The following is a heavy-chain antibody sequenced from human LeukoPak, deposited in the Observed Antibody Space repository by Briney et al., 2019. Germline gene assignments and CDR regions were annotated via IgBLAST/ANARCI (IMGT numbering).Heavy chain of an antibody. CDR2: ISGSGGST. Sequence: GGSLRLSCAASGFTFSSYAMSWVRQAPGKGLEWVSAISGSGGSTYYADSVKGWFTISRDNSKNTLYLQMNSLRAEDTAVYYCAKDKAVRFLDLHDYFDYWGQGTLVSVSS. CDR1: GFTFSSYA. D-gene: IGHD3-3*01. J-gene: IGHJ4*02. CDR3: AKDKAVRFLDLHDYFDY. V-gene: IGHV3-23*01.